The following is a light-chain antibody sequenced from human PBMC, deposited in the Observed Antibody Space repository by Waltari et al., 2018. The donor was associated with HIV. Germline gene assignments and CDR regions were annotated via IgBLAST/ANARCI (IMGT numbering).Light chain of an antibody. Sequence: EIVLTQSPGTLSLSPGDRVTLSCRASQIVGGNSLAWYQKKPGQAPRLLIYGPSTRAAGIPDRFSGSGSETDFTLTISRLEPEDCAVYYCQQYGSSEGFTFGPGTRVDI. CDR3: QQYGSSEGFT. CDR2: GPS. V-gene: IGKV3-20*01. J-gene: IGKJ3*01. CDR1: QIVGGNS.